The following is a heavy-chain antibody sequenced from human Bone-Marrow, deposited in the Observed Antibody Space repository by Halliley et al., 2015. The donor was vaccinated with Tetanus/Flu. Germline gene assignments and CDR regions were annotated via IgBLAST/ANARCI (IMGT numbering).Heavy chain of an antibody. V-gene: IGHV1-3*01. J-gene: IGHJ4*02. CDR3: ARDLSGAGFDY. CDR2: INAGSGST. Sequence: LEWMGWINAGSGSTKYSQKFQDRVSITSDTSATTVYMGLSSLRSEDTAVYYCARDLSGAGFDYWGQGTLVTVSS. D-gene: IGHD3-10*01.